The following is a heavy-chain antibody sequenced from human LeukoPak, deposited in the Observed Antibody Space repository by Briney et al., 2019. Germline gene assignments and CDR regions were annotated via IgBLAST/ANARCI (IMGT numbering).Heavy chain of an antibody. CDR1: GGSISSTIYY. Sequence: PSETLSLTCTVSGGSISSTIYYWGWTRQPPGKGLEWIGSIYYRGSTYYNPSLKSRVAISVDTSKNQFSLKLSSVTAADTAVYYCARDSRSGWGNWFDPWGQGTLVTVSS. CDR2: IYYRGST. J-gene: IGHJ5*02. CDR3: ARDSRSGWGNWFDP. V-gene: IGHV4-39*07. D-gene: IGHD6-19*01.